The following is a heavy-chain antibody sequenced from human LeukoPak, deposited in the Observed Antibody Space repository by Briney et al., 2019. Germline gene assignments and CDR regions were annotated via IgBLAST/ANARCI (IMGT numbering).Heavy chain of an antibody. J-gene: IGHJ3*02. D-gene: IGHD5-12*01. Sequence: SETLSLTCAVYGGSFSGYYWSWIRQPPGKGLEWIGEINHSGSTNYNPSLKSRVTISVDTSKNQFSLKLSSVTAADTAVYYCASLSGYDLRLGAFDIWGQGTMVTVSS. CDR3: ASLSGYDLRLGAFDI. CDR2: INHSGST. V-gene: IGHV4-34*01. CDR1: GGSFSGYY.